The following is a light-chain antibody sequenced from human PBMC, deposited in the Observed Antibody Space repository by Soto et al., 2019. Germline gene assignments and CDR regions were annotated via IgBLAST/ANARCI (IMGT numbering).Light chain of an antibody. CDR2: DAS. Sequence: EIVLTQSPATLPFSTGDRASFSFRASQSVSNYLAWYQQKPGQAPRLLIYDASNRATGIPARFSGSGSGTDFTLTISSLEPEDFAVFYCQQRSNWPITFGQGTLLEI. CDR1: QSVSNY. V-gene: IGKV3-11*01. J-gene: IGKJ5*01. CDR3: QQRSNWPIT.